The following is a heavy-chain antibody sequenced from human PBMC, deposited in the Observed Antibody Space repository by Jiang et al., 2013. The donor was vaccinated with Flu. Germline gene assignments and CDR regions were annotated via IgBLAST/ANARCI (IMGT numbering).Heavy chain of an antibody. J-gene: IGHJ4*02. V-gene: IGHV4-59*08. CDR2: SHHNGDT. CDR3: ARHTERRRSGDFDS. D-gene: IGHD3-10*01. CDR1: GDSISSRY. Sequence: SLTCTVSGDSISSRYWSWIRQPPGKGLEWVAYSHHNGDTVYNPSLRSRVTVSIDTSNNQFSLQLSSVTAADTAVYYCARHTERRRSGDFDSWGQGVLVTVSS.